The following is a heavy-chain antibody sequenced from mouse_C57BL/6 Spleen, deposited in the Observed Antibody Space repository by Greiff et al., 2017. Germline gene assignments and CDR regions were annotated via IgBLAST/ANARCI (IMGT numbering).Heavy chain of an antibody. Sequence: QVQLQQPGAELARPGASVKMSCKASGYTFTSYTMHWVKQRPGQGLEWIGDINPSSGYTKYNQKFKDKATLTADKSSSTAYMQLSSLTSKDSAVYYCAREDSNYFDYWGQGTTLTVSS. D-gene: IGHD2-5*01. V-gene: IGHV1-4*01. CDR3: AREDSNYFDY. CDR1: GYTFTSYT. J-gene: IGHJ2*01. CDR2: INPSSGYT.